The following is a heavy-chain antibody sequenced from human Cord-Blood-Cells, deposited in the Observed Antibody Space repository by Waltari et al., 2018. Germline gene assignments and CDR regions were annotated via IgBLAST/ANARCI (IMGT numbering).Heavy chain of an antibody. Sequence: QVQLVQSGAEVKKPGYSGKVSCKASGGTFRRYTISWVRQAPGQGLEWMVRIIPILGIANYAQKFQGRVTITADKSTSTAYMELSSLRSEDTAVYYCARSDVQAPPGYWGQGTLVTVSS. CDR2: IIPILGIA. CDR1: GGTFRRYT. CDR3: ARSDVQAPPGY. D-gene: IGHD3-10*02. V-gene: IGHV1-69*02. J-gene: IGHJ4*02.